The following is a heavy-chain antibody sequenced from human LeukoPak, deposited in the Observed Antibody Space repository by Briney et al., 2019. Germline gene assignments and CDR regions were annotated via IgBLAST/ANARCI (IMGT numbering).Heavy chain of an antibody. Sequence: SETLSLTCTVSSGSISTYYWSWIRQSPGKGLEWMGCIFHSGSTTYNPSLSSRLTISVDTSKNQFSLELSSVAAADTAVYYCARQGISGSYLTGLDVWGQGTTVTVSS. CDR2: IFHSGST. V-gene: IGHV4-59*08. CDR1: SGSISTYY. J-gene: IGHJ6*02. CDR3: ARQGISGSYLTGLDV. D-gene: IGHD3-22*01.